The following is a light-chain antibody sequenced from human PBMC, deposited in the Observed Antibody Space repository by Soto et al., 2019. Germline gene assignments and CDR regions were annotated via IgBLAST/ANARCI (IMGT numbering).Light chain of an antibody. CDR2: AAS. V-gene: IGKV1-27*01. J-gene: IGKJ3*01. CDR1: QGIRNF. Sequence: DIQMTQSPTSLSASVGDRVTITCRASQGIRNFVAWYQQKPGKAPKLLIYAASTLQSGVPSRSSGSGSGTDFTLTINSLQPEAVATYYCQKYSSVPVFGPGTKVEIK. CDR3: QKYSSVPV.